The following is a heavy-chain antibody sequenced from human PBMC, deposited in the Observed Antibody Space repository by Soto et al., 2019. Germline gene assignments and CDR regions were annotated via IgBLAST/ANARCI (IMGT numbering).Heavy chain of an antibody. J-gene: IGHJ4*02. V-gene: IGHV3-30*18. Sequence: PGGSLRLSCAASGFTFSSYGMHWVRQAPGKGLEWVAVISYDGSNKYYADSVKGRFTISRDNSKNTLYLQMNSLRAEDTAVYYCAKDLDDSSGYLDYWGQGTLVTVSS. CDR2: ISYDGSNK. CDR3: AKDLDDSSGYLDY. CDR1: GFTFSSYG. D-gene: IGHD3-22*01.